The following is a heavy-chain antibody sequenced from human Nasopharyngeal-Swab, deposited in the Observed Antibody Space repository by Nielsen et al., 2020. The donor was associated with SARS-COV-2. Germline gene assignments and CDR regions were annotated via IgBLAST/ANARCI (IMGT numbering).Heavy chain of an antibody. CDR1: GYSFTNYW. D-gene: IGHD1-26*01. CDR2: INPANSDD. V-gene: IGHV5-51*01. Sequence: GGSLRLSCKGFGYSFTNYWIGWVRQVPDKGLKWVGIINPANSDDRYSPAFEGQVTISVDTSINSVYLQLNSLKASDTAVYYCAVADSGSYRYFDFWGQGTLVTVSS. J-gene: IGHJ4*02. CDR3: AVADSGSYRYFDF.